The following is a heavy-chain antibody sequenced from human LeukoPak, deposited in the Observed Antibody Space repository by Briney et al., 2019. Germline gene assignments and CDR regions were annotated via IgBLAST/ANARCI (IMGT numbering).Heavy chain of an antibody. V-gene: IGHV6-1*01. CDR3: ARVRFPYPASAGLAY. D-gene: IGHD6-13*01. Sequence: PSQTLSLTCAISGDSVSSNSAAWNWIRQSPSRGLEWLGRTYYRSKWYNDYAGSVKSRITINSDTSKNQFSLQLNSVTPEDTAVYYCARVRFPYPASAGLAYCAQGSLVPVAS. CDR2: TYYRSKWYN. CDR1: GDSVSSNSAA. J-gene: IGHJ4*02.